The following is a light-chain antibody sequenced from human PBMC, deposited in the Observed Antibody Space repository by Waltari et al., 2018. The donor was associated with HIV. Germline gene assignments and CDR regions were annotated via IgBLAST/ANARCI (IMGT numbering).Light chain of an antibody. Sequence: IVLTQSPATLSLSPGARATLSCRASQSVNIYLTWYQQIPGQAPRPLLYDASNRATGIPARFSGSGSGTDFTVTSSSLEPEDFAVYYCQQRSTWNTFGQGTKLEMK. J-gene: IGKJ2*01. CDR1: QSVNIY. CDR2: DAS. V-gene: IGKV3-11*01. CDR3: QQRSTWNT.